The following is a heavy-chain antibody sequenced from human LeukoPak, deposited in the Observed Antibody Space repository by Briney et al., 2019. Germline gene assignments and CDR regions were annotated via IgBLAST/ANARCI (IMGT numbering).Heavy chain of an antibody. CDR3: ARDRTTVTTFDY. Sequence: GGSLRLSCAASRFTFSTYTMNWVRQAPGKGLEWVSSISSSSSYIYYADSVKGRFTISRDNAKNSLYLQMSTLRAEDTAVYYCARDRTTVTTFDYWGQGTLVTVSS. CDR2: ISSSSSYI. CDR1: RFTFSTYT. J-gene: IGHJ4*02. D-gene: IGHD4-17*01. V-gene: IGHV3-21*01.